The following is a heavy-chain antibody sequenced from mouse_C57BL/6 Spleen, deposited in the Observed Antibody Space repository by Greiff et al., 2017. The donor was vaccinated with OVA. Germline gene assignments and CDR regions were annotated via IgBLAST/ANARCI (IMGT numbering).Heavy chain of an antibody. Sequence: QVQLQQSGAELVRPGASVTLSCKASGYTFTDYEMHWVKQTPVHGLEWIGAIDPETGGTAYNQKFKGKAILTADKSSSTAYMELRSLTSEDSAVYYCTRSYGSSYVSWYFDVWGTGTTVTVSS. CDR1: GYTFTDYE. V-gene: IGHV1-15*01. CDR3: TRSYGSSYVSWYFDV. J-gene: IGHJ1*03. CDR2: IDPETGGT. D-gene: IGHD1-1*01.